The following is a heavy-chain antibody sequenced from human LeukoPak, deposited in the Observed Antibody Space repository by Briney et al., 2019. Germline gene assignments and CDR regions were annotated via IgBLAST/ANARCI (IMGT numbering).Heavy chain of an antibody. Sequence: SETLSLTCTVSGDSVSSSYYFWGWIRQPPGKGLEWIGEVHHSGSTYHNPSLKSRVTISVDTSKNRVSLKLSSVTAADTAVYYCARRKPDSGWWLDAFDIWGQGTMVTVSS. J-gene: IGHJ3*02. D-gene: IGHD6-19*01. CDR1: GDSVSSSYYF. CDR2: VHHSGST. CDR3: ARRKPDSGWWLDAFDI. V-gene: IGHV4-39*07.